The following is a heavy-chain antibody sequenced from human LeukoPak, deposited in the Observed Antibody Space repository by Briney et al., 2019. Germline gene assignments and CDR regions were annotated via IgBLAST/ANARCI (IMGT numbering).Heavy chain of an antibody. CDR2: INPNSGGT. J-gene: IGHJ6*02. V-gene: IGHV1-2*02. CDR3: ARDLAATMIVVAAYYYYYGMDV. Sequence: ASVKVSCKASGYTFTGYYMHWVRQAPGQGLEWMGWINPNSGGTNYAQKFQGRVTMTRDTSISTAYMELGRLRSDDTAVYYCARDLAATMIVVAAYYYYYGMDVWGQGTTVTVSS. CDR1: GYTFTGYY. D-gene: IGHD3-22*01.